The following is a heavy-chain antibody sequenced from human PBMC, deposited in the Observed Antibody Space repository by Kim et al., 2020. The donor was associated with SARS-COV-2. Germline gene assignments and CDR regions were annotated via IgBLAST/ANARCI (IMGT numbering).Heavy chain of an antibody. Sequence: GGSLRLSCAASGFTFSSYWMHWVRQAPGKGLVWVSRINSDGSTTSYADSVKGRFTISRDNAKNTLYLQMNSLRAEDTAVYYCARDRNFCTSTLSGGWFDPWGQGTLVTVSS. V-gene: IGHV3-74*01. J-gene: IGHJ5*02. CDR2: INSDGSTT. CDR3: ARDRNFCTSTLSGGWFDP. CDR1: GFTFSSYW. D-gene: IGHD2-2*01.